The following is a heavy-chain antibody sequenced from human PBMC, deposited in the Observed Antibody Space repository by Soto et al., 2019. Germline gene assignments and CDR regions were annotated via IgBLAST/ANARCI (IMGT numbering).Heavy chain of an antibody. CDR3: ARDGPLTGTPYTNYYYYYGMDV. J-gene: IGHJ6*02. CDR2: IYYGGST. D-gene: IGHD1-20*01. Sequence: KPSETLSLTCTVSGGSFSPNYWSWIRQPPGKGLEWVGYIYYGGSTSYNPSLKSRVTISVDTSKNQFSLKLSSVTAADTAVYYCARDGPLTGTPYTNYYYYYGMDVWGQGTTVTVSS. V-gene: IGHV4-59*01. CDR1: GGSFSPNY.